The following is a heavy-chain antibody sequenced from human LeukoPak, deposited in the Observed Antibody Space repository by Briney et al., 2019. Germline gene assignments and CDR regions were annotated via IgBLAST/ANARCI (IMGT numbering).Heavy chain of an antibody. CDR3: AKDQAVGVIFPFFDGMDV. CDR2: ISGSGGST. V-gene: IGHV3-23*01. Sequence: GGSLRLSCAASGFTFSSYAMSWVRQAPGKGLEWVSAISGSGGSTYYADSVKGRFTISRDNSKNTLYLQMNSLRAEDTAVYYCAKDQAVGVIFPFFDGMDVWGQGTTVTVSS. J-gene: IGHJ6*02. CDR1: GFTFSSYA. D-gene: IGHD3-16*02.